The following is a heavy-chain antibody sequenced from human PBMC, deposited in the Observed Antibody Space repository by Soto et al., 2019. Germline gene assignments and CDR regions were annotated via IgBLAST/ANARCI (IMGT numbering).Heavy chain of an antibody. CDR3: GRGRSGQIVVFY. CDR1: GYTLTGHY. D-gene: IGHD1-26*01. Sequence: GASVKVSCKASGYTLTGHYIHWVRQAPEQGPEWMGEIGPESGDTRYAQKFQGRVTMTRDTSITTVYMELKNLSPDDTAVYYCGRGRSGQIVVFYWGQGTPVTVSS. CDR2: IGPESGDT. V-gene: IGHV1-2*02. J-gene: IGHJ4*02.